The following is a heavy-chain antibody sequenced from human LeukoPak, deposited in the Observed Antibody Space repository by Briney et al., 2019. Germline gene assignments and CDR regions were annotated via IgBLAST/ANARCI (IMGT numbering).Heavy chain of an antibody. CDR2: ISHDGSNE. CDR1: GFTFSTYG. CDR3: AKGTYSSSWLFDY. Sequence: GGSLRLSCAASGFTFSTYGMHWVRQAPGKGLEWVAIISHDGSNEYYADSVKGRFTISRDKSKNTLYLQMNSLRAEDTAVYYCAKGTYSSSWLFDYWGQGTLVTVSS. J-gene: IGHJ4*02. D-gene: IGHD6-13*01. V-gene: IGHV3-30*18.